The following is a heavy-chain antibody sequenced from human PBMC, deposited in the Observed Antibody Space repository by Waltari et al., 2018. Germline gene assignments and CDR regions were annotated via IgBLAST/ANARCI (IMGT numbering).Heavy chain of an antibody. CDR1: GDSIGSGYYY. Sequence: QLQLRESGPGLLKPSETLSLTCSVSGDSIGSGYYYWGWIRQAPGKGLAWIGSIYFAGSTYYNPSLKSRLTIAVDTSKNQFSLRLSAVTAAETAVYYCAREVGGSSWSTTPRGDAFDIWGQGTMVTVSS. D-gene: IGHD6-13*01. J-gene: IGHJ3*02. CDR3: AREVGGSSWSTTPRGDAFDI. CDR2: IYFAGST. V-gene: IGHV4-39*07.